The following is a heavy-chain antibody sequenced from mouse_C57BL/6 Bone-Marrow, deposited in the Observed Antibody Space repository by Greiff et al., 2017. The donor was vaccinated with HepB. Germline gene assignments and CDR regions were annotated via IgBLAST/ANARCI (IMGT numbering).Heavy chain of an antibody. Sequence: QVTLKVSGPELVKPGASVKISCKASGYAFSSSWMNWVKQRPGKGLEWIGRIYPGDGDTNYNGKFKGKATLTADKSSSTAYMQLSSLTSEDSAVYFCAREARYWYFDVWGTGTTVTVSS. CDR1: GYAFSSSW. J-gene: IGHJ1*03. CDR2: IYPGDGDT. V-gene: IGHV1-82*01. CDR3: AREARYWYFDV.